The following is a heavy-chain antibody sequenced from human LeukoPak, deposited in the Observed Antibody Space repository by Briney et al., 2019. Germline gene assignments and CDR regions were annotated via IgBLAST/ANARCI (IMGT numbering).Heavy chain of an antibody. J-gene: IGHJ4*02. CDR1: GFTFSNYS. V-gene: IGHV3-21*01. CDR3: AREVAAMAHSFDY. CDR2: ISSSSSYI. Sequence: GGSLRLSCAASGFTFSNYSMNWVRQAPGKGLEWVSSISSSSSYIYYADSVKGRFTISRDNAKNSLYLQMNSLRAEDTAVYYCAREVAAMAHSFDYWGQGTLVTVSS. D-gene: IGHD5-18*01.